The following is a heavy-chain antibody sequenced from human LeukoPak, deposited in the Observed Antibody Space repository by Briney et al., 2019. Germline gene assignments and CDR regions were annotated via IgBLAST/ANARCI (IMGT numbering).Heavy chain of an antibody. D-gene: IGHD3-22*01. J-gene: IGHJ3*02. CDR2: IYIGDST. CDR3: ARARTTSGYYVDDAFDI. Sequence: GGSLRLSCAASGFTVSDNYMSWVRQAPGKGLEWVSIIYIGDSTYYADSVKGRFTISRDNAKNSLYLQMNSLRAEDTAVYYCARARTTSGYYVDDAFDIWGQGTMVTVSS. CDR1: GFTVSDNY. V-gene: IGHV3-66*01.